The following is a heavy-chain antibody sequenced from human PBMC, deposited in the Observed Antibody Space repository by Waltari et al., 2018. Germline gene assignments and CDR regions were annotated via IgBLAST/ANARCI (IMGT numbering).Heavy chain of an antibody. V-gene: IGHV4-4*07. Sequence: QVQLQESGPGLVKPSETLSLTCTVSGGSISSYYWSWIRQPAGKGLEWIGRIYTSGSTNYNPSLKSRVTMSVDTSKNQFSLKLSSVTAADTAVYYCARVRSTGMWSSPRICDAFDIWGQGTMVTVSS. CDR3: ARVRSTGMWSSPRICDAFDI. D-gene: IGHD2-2*01. J-gene: IGHJ3*02. CDR2: IYTSGST. CDR1: GGSISSYY.